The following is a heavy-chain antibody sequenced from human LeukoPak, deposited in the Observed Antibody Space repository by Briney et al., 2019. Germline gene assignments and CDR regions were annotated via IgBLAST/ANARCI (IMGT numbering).Heavy chain of an antibody. CDR1: GFTFSSYW. J-gene: IGHJ5*02. V-gene: IGHV3-7*01. CDR3: ARGGSRDSLSNWFDP. D-gene: IGHD2-21*02. CDR2: IKQDGSEK. Sequence: PGGSLRLSCAASGFTFSSYWMSWVRQAPGKGLEWVANIKQDGSEKYYVDSVKGRFTISRDNAKNSLYLQMNSLRAEDTAVYYCARGGSRDSLSNWFDPWGQGTLVTVSS.